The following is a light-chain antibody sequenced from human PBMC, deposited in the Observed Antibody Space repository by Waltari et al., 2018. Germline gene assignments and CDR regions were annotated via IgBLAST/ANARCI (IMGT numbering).Light chain of an antibody. Sequence: DIEMTQAPSSLSASIGDTVTISCRSSQTISGRLNWYRQKTGKAPELLIFVASNLHSGVPSRFSGSGSGTDFTLTIRNLESEDFASYFCLQTYSVPYTFGQGTRVEIK. V-gene: IGKV1-39*01. CDR1: QTISGR. J-gene: IGKJ2*01. CDR3: LQTYSVPYT. CDR2: VAS.